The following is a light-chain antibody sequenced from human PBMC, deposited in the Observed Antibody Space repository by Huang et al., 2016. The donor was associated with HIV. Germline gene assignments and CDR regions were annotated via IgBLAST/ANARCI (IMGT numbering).Light chain of an antibody. CDR1: QNILYSTNNKNY. CDR3: QQYYTAPWT. CDR2: CAS. J-gene: IGKJ1*01. V-gene: IGKV4-1*01. Sequence: DIVMTQSPDSLAVSLGERATINCKSSQNILYSTNNKNYLAWYQYKPGQPPKLLIYCASFRESGVPDRFSGSGSGTDFTLTISSLQAEDVAVYYCQQYYTAPWTFGQGTKVEIK.